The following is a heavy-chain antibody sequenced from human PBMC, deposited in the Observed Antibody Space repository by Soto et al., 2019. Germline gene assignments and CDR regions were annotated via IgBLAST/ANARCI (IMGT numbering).Heavy chain of an antibody. D-gene: IGHD2-2*02. CDR1: GYSISSGYY. V-gene: IGHV4-38-2*01. Sequence: SETLSLTCAVSGYSISSGYYWGWIRQPPGKGLEWIGSIYHSGSTYYNPSLKSRVTIPVDTSKNQFSLKLSSVTAADTAVYYCARAPRVPAAIWSARSQNWFDPWGQGTLVTVSS. CDR2: IYHSGST. CDR3: ARAPRVPAAIWSARSQNWFDP. J-gene: IGHJ5*02.